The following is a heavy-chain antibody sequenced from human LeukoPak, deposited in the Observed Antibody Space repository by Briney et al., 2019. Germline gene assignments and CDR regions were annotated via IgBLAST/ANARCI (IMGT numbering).Heavy chain of an antibody. Sequence: GGSLRLSCAASGFTFSSYGMHWVRQAPGKGLEWVAVISYDGSNEYYADSVKGRFTISRDNSKNTLYLQMNSLRAEDTAVYYCARAGVDSSGYYAYDAFDIWGQGTMVTVSS. CDR1: GFTFSSYG. J-gene: IGHJ3*02. V-gene: IGHV3-30*03. D-gene: IGHD3-22*01. CDR2: ISYDGSNE. CDR3: ARAGVDSSGYYAYDAFDI.